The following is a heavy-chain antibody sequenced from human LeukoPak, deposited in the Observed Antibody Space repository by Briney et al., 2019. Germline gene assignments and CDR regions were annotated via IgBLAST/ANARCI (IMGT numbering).Heavy chain of an antibody. D-gene: IGHD6-13*01. J-gene: IGHJ5*02. CDR2: ISAYNGNT. Sequence: GAPVTVSCKASGYTFTSYGISWVRQAPGQGLEWMGWISAYNGNTNYAQKLQGRVTMTTDTSTSTAYMELRSLRSDDTAVYYCARDTGIEAAAPRWFDPWGQGTLVTVSS. CDR3: ARDTGIEAAAPRWFDP. CDR1: GYTFTSYG. V-gene: IGHV1-18*04.